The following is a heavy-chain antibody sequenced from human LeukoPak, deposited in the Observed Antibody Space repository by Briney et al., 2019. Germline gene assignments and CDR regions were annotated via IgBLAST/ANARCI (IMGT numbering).Heavy chain of an antibody. CDR1: GFTFSGYW. Sequence: PGGSLRLSCAASGFTFSGYWMTWVRQAPGKGLEWVGNINQDGSEKYYVDSVKGRFTISRDNAKNSLYLQMNSLRAEDTAIYYCARGYCYGTSCSSPPDYWGQGTLVTVSS. V-gene: IGHV3-7*03. D-gene: IGHD2-2*01. CDR2: INQDGSEK. CDR3: ARGYCYGTSCSSPPDY. J-gene: IGHJ4*02.